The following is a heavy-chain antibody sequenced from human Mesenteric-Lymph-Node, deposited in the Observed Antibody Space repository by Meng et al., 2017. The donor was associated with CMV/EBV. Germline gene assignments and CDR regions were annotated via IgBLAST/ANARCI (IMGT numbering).Heavy chain of an antibody. CDR2: MSGSGGTT. V-gene: IGHV3-11*04. CDR1: GFTFSNAW. Sequence: LSLTGAASGFTFSNAWMSWVRQAPGKGLEWVSTMSGSGGTTYYADSVRGRFTISRDNAKNSLYLQMNSLRAEDTAVYFCARGPSITILGVHDFWGQGTLVTVSS. CDR3: ARGPSITILGVHDF. D-gene: IGHD3-3*01. J-gene: IGHJ4*02.